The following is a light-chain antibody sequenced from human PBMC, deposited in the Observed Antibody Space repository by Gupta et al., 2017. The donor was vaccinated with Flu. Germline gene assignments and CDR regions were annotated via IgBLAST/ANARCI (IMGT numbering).Light chain of an antibody. J-gene: IGKJ4*01. CDR3: QQYNNWLT. V-gene: IGKV3-15*01. CDR1: QSVSSN. Sequence: EIVMTQSPATLSVSPGERATLSCRASQSVSSNLAWYQQKPGQAPRLLIYGASTRATGIPARFSGSGSGXEFTLTXSSLQSEDFAVYYCQQYNNWLTFGXGTKVEIK. CDR2: GAS.